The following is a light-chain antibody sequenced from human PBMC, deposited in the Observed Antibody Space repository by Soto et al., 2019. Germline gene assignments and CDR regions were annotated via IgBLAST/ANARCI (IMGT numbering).Light chain of an antibody. CDR1: SSDVGDYNY. CDR3: SSYTNTGTSDV. V-gene: IGLV2-14*01. Sequence: QSALTQPPSASGSPGQSVTISCTGTSSDVGDYNYVSWYQRHPGKAPKLMIYEVSNRPAGLSNRFSGSKSGNTASLTISGLQAEDEAEYYCSSYTNTGTSDVCGTGTKLTVL. CDR2: EVS. J-gene: IGLJ1*01.